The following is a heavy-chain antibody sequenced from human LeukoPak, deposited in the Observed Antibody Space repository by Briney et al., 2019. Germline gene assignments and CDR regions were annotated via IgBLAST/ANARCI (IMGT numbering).Heavy chain of an antibody. V-gene: IGHV3-53*01. Sequence: PGGSLRLSCAASGFTVITNDMTWVRQAPGKGRERGPVIYSGGRTYYEDSVKGRFTISTENSKNTLYLQMNSLRAEDTAVYYCARGWYSSGWYYFDYWGQGTLVTVSS. D-gene: IGHD6-19*01. J-gene: IGHJ4*02. CDR1: GFTVITND. CDR2: IYSGGRT. CDR3: ARGWYSSGWYYFDY.